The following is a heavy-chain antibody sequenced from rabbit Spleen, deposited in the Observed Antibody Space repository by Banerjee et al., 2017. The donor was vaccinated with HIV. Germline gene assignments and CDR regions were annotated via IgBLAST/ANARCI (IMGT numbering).Heavy chain of an antibody. V-gene: IGHV1S40*01. CDR3: ARDTASSFSSYGMDL. D-gene: IGHD8-1*01. CDR2: IDAGSSGFT. J-gene: IGHJ6*01. CDR1: GVSFSISSY. Sequence: QSSEESGGDLVKPGASLTLTCTASGVSFSISSYMCWVRQAPGKGLEWIACIDAGSSGFTYFATWAKGRFGISKTSSATVTLQMTRLTGADTAPYYCARDTASSFSSYGMDLWGPGTLVT.